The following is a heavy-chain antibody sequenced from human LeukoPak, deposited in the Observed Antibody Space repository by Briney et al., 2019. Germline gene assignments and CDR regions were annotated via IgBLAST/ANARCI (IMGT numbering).Heavy chain of an antibody. V-gene: IGHV3-23*01. CDR3: AKPGSSWSYYFDY. J-gene: IGHJ4*02. D-gene: IGHD6-13*01. Sequence: PGGSLRLSCAAYGFTFSSYAMSWVRQAPGKGLEWVSAISGSGGSTYYADSVKGRFTISRDNSKNTLYLQMNSLRAEDTAVYYCAKPGSSWSYYFDYWGQGALVTVSS. CDR1: GFTFSSYA. CDR2: ISGSGGST.